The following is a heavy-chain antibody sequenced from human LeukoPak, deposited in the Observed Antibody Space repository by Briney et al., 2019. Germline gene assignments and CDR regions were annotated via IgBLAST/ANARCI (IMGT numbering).Heavy chain of an antibody. CDR3: ARAVTTVTRGGLVFDY. Sequence: PGGSLRLSCAASGFTFSNAWMSWVRQAPGKGLDWVAFVSSTGGTMYYADSVKGRFSISRDSAKNSLYLQMNSLRDEDTAVYYCARAVTTVTRGGLVFDYWGQGTLVTVSS. J-gene: IGHJ4*02. CDR1: GFTFSNAW. V-gene: IGHV3-48*02. CDR2: VSSTGGTM. D-gene: IGHD4-17*01.